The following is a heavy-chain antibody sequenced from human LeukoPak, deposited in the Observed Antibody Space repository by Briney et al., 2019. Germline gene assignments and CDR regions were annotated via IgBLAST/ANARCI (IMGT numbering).Heavy chain of an antibody. V-gene: IGHV4-39*01. CDR3: ARLVWFEVRYFDY. CDR2: IYYSGST. Sequence: SQTLSLTCTLPGGFISSSRFDWGWIRQPPGKGLEWVGHIYYSGSTYYNPSLKRRGTMSVDTSKNQFSLKLSSVTAADTAMYYCARLVWFEVRYFDYWGRGTLVTVPS. CDR1: GGFISSSRFD. J-gene: IGHJ4*02. D-gene: IGHD3-9*01.